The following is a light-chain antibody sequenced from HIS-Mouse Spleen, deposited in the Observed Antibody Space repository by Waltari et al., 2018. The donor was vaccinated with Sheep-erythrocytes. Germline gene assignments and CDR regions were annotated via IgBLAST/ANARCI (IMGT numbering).Light chain of an antibody. V-gene: IGLV3-1*01. CDR3: QAWDSSIYV. J-gene: IGLJ1*01. Sequence: SYELTQPPSVSVSPGQTASITCSGDKLGDKYACWYKQKPGQSPVLVIYPVSKRPSGIPERFSGSNSGNTATLTISGTQAMSEADYYCQAWDSSIYVFGTGTKVTVL. CDR2: PVS. CDR1: KLGDKY.